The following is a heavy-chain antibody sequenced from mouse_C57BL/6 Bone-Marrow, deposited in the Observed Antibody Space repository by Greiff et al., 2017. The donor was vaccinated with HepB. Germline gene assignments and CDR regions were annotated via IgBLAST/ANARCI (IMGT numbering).Heavy chain of an antibody. D-gene: IGHD1-1*01. CDR2: IYPSDSYT. CDR1: GYTFTSYW. CDR3: ARYYGSTYYVDY. J-gene: IGHJ2*01. Sequence: QVQLQQPGAELVRPGTSVKLSCKASGYTFTSYWMHWVKQRPGQGLEWIGVIYPSDSYTNYNQKFKGKATLTVDTYSSTAYMQLSSLTSEDSAVYYCARYYGSTYYVDYWGQGTTLSLL. V-gene: IGHV1-59*01.